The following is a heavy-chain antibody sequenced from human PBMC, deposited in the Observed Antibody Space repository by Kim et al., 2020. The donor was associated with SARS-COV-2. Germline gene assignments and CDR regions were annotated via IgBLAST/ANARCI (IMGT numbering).Heavy chain of an antibody. CDR3: AKAAITGDYGMDV. Sequence: DSVKGRLTISRDNSKNTLYLQMNSLRAEDTAVYYCAKAAITGDYGMDVWGQGTTVTVSS. V-gene: IGHV3-23*01. D-gene: IGHD1-20*01. J-gene: IGHJ6*02.